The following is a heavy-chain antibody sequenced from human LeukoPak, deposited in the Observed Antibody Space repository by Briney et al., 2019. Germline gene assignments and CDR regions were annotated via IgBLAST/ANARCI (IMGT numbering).Heavy chain of an antibody. D-gene: IGHD3-10*01. V-gene: IGHV4-59*01. CDR1: GGSFSVYY. CDR2: IYYSGNT. Sequence: NSSETLSLTCAVYGGSFSVYYWSWIRQPPGKGLEWIGYIYYSGNTKYNTSLKSRVTISVDTSKNQFSLKVTSVTAADTAVYYCARHYSYYGSGTYFDSWGQGTLVTVSS. CDR3: ARHYSYYGSGTYFDS. J-gene: IGHJ4*02.